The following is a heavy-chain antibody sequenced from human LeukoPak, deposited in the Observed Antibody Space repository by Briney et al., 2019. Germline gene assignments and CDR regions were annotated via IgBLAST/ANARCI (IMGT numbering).Heavy chain of an antibody. V-gene: IGHV3-30*03. CDR1: GFTFSSYG. J-gene: IGHJ4*02. Sequence: GGSLRLSCAASGFTFSSYGMHWVRQAPGKGLEWVAVISYDGSNKYYADSVKGRFTISRDNSKNTLYLQMNSLRAEDTAVYYCARYIPVATRIDSWGQGTLVTVSS. CDR2: ISYDGSNK. CDR3: ARYIPVATRIDS. D-gene: IGHD2-2*01.